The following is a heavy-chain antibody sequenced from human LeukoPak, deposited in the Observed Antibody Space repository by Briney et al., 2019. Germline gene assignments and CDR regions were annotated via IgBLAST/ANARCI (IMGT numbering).Heavy chain of an antibody. CDR3: ARGGIVGSGSYYFLTRKGEKSYFDY. CDR2: INDSGST. D-gene: IGHD3-10*01. J-gene: IGHJ4*02. CDR1: GGSFSGYY. Sequence: SETLSLTCAVYGGSFSGYYWSWVRQPPGKGLEWIGEINDSGSTNYNPYSTSRGTISVDESKNQFSLKLSSVTAGDTAVYYCARGGIVGSGSYYFLTRKGEKSYFDYWGQGTLVTVSS. V-gene: IGHV4-34*01.